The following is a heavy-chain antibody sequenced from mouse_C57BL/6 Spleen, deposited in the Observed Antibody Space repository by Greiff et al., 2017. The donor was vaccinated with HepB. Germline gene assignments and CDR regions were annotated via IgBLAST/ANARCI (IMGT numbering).Heavy chain of an antibody. CDR3: ARERDLEYAMDY. J-gene: IGHJ4*01. V-gene: IGHV1-54*01. CDR2: INPGSGGT. Sequence: QVQLQQSGAELVRPGTSVKVSCKASGYAFTNYLIEWVKQRPGQGLEWIGVINPGSGGTNYNEKFKGKATLTADKSSSTAYMQLSSLTSEDSAVYFCARERDLEYAMDYWGQGTSVTVSS. CDR1: GYAFTNYL.